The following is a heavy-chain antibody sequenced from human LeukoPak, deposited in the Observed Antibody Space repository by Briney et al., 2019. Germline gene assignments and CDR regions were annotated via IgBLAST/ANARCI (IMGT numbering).Heavy chain of an antibody. V-gene: IGHV7-4-1*02. D-gene: IGHD2-8*01. Sequence: GASVRVSCRASGYTYTGYYIHWVRQAPGQGLEWMGWINTNTGNPTYAQGFTGRFVFSLDTSDNTAYLQISSLQAEDTAVYYCASFFCTSGLCYYLDYWGQGTMVTVSS. J-gene: IGHJ3*01. CDR1: GYTYTGYY. CDR3: ASFFCTSGLCYYLDY. CDR2: INTNTGNP.